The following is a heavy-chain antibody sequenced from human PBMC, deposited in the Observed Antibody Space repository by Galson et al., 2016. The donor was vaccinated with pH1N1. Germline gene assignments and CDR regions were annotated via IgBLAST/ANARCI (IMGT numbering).Heavy chain of an antibody. CDR2: IIPVLEVP. CDR3: ARGPVYWYFDL. J-gene: IGHJ2*01. V-gene: IGHV1-69*16. CDR1: GGTFASYN. Sequence: KVSCTASGGTFASYNFSWMRQAPGQGLVWMGRIIPVLEVPHYAPKFQGRVTLTRNASINTAYMELSSLTSEDTAVYYCARGPVYWYFDLWGRGTPVIVSS.